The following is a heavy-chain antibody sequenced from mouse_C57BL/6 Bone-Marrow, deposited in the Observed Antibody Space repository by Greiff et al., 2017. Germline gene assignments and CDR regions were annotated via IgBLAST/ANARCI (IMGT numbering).Heavy chain of an antibody. Sequence: VQGVESGPELVKPGASVKISCKASGYAFSSSWMNWVKQRPGKGLEWIGRIYPGDGDTNYNGKFKGKATLTADKSSSTAYMQLSSLTSEDSAVYFCAGLRENYWGQGTTLTVSS. J-gene: IGHJ2*01. CDR3: AGLRENY. CDR2: IYPGDGDT. CDR1: GYAFSSSW. V-gene: IGHV1-82*01. D-gene: IGHD1-1*01.